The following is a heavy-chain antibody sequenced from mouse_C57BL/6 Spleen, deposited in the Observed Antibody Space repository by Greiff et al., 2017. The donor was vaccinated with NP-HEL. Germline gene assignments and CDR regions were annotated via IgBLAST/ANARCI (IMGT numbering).Heavy chain of an antibody. V-gene: IGHV5-4*01. Sequence: EVHLVESGGGLVKPGGSLKLSCAASGFTFSSYAMSWVRQTPEKRLEWVATISDGGSYTYYPDNVKGRFTISRDNAKNNLYLQMSHLKSEDTAMYYCARAQAYIFDYWGEGTTLTVSS. CDR2: ISDGGSYT. CDR1: GFTFSSYA. J-gene: IGHJ2*01. D-gene: IGHD3-2*02. CDR3: ARAQAYIFDY.